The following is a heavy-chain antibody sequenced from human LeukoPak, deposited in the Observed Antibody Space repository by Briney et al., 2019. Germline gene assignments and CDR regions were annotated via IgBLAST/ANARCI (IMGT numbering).Heavy chain of an antibody. CDR2: VNPNSGGT. V-gene: IGHV1-2*02. J-gene: IGHJ4*01. CDR1: GYTFTVFY. Sequence: GASVKVSCKASGYTFTVFYMHWVLQAPGQGLEWMGWVNPNSGGTNYAQKFQGRVTMTRDTSISTAYMALSRLRSDDTAAYYCPKNIVVVPATYYFDYWGHGTLVTVSP. D-gene: IGHD2-2*01. CDR3: PKNIVVVPATYYFDY.